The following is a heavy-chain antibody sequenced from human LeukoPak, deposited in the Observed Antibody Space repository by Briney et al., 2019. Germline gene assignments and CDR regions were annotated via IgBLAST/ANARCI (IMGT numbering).Heavy chain of an antibody. CDR2: ISGSGGST. CDR1: GFTFSSYA. CDR3: AKDQGYSSSWYDKGDY. V-gene: IGHV3-23*01. D-gene: IGHD6-13*01. J-gene: IGHJ4*02. Sequence: GGSLRLSCAAPGFTFSSYAMSWVRQAPGQGLERVSAISGSGGSTYYADSVKGRFTISRDNSKNTLYLQMNSLRAGETAVYYCAKDQGYSSSWYDKGDYWGQGTLVTVSS.